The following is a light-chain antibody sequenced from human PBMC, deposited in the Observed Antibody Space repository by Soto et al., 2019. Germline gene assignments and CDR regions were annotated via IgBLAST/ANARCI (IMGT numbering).Light chain of an antibody. Sequence: DIQMTQSPSTLSASVGDRVTITGRASQSISSWLAWYQQKPGKAPKLLIYQASSLESEVPSRFSGSGSGTEFTLVINSLQPDDFATYSCQQYYAYSWTFGQGTTVAIK. V-gene: IGKV1-5*03. CDR2: QAS. CDR1: QSISSW. CDR3: QQYYAYSWT. J-gene: IGKJ1*01.